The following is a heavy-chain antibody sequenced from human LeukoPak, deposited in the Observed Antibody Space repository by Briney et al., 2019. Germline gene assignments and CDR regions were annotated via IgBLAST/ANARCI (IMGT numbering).Heavy chain of an antibody. CDR2: TNSDGSST. Sequence: GGSLRLSCAASGFTFSSYWMHWVRQAPGKGLVWVSRTNSDGSSTSYADSVKGRYTISRDNAKNSLYLQMNSLRAEDTAVYFCARDGYFDSANTQAFDYWGQGTLVTVSS. D-gene: IGHD3-9*01. CDR3: ARDGYFDSANTQAFDY. CDR1: GFTFSSYW. V-gene: IGHV3-74*01. J-gene: IGHJ4*02.